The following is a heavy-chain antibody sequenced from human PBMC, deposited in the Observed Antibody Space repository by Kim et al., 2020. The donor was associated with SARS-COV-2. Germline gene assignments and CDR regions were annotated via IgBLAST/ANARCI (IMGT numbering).Heavy chain of an antibody. J-gene: IGHJ3*02. V-gene: IGHV4-39*07. CDR1: GGSISSSSYY. Sequence: SETLSLTCTVSGGSISSSSYYWGWIRQPPGKGLEWIGSIYYSGSTYYNPYLKSRVTISVDTSKNQFSLKLSSVTAADTAVYYCARDDSRGPGSDAFDIWGQGTMVTVSS. CDR2: IYYSGST. D-gene: IGHD3-10*01. CDR3: ARDDSRGPGSDAFDI.